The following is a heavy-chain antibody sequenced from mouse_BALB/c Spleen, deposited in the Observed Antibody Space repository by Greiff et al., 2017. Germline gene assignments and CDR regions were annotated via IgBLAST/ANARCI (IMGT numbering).Heavy chain of an antibody. D-gene: IGHD2-10*02. V-gene: IGHV1-7*01. CDR3: AREGVYGNYFAY. J-gene: IGHJ3*01. Sequence: VQGVESGAELAKPGASVKMSCKASGYTFTSYWMHWVKQRPGQGLEWIGYINPSTGYTEYNQKFKDKATLTADKSSSTAYMQLSSLTSEDSAVYYCAREGVYGNYFAYWGQGTLVTVSA. CDR2: INPSTGYT. CDR1: GYTFTSYW.